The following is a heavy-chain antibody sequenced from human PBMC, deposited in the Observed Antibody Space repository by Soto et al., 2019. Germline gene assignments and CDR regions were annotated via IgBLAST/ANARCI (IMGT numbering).Heavy chain of an antibody. J-gene: IGHJ6*02. CDR1: GFSLSTSGMC. D-gene: IGHD3-22*01. CDR2: IDWDDGK. CDR3: ARISYDSSGYYYDPGDYYGMDV. Sequence: SGPTLVNPTQTLTLTCTFSGFSLSTSGMCVSWIRQPPGKALEWLALIDWDDGKYYSTSLKTRLTISKDTSKNQVVLTMTNMDPVDTATYYCARISYDSSGYYYDPGDYYGMDVWGQGTTVTVSS. V-gene: IGHV2-70*01.